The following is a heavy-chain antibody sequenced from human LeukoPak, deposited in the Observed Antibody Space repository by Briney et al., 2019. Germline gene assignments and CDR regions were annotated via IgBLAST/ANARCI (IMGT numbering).Heavy chain of an antibody. D-gene: IGHD5-18*01. CDR3: ARHLSGVTGYTYGRGIDY. CDR2: IKKDGSEK. J-gene: IGHJ4*02. Sequence: GGALRLSCAASGFTFNTYGMSWVRQAPGKGLEWVANIKKDGSEKYYVDSVKGRFTISRDSAKKSLYLQMNSLRAEDTAVYYCARHLSGVTGYTYGRGIDYWGQGTLVTVSS. CDR1: GFTFNTYG. V-gene: IGHV3-7*01.